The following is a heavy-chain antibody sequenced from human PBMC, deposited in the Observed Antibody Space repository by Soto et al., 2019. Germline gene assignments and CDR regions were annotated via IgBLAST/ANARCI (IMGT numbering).Heavy chain of an antibody. J-gene: IGHJ4*02. V-gene: IGHV3-21*01. Sequence: EVQLVESGGGLVKPGGSLRLSCAASGFTFSSYSMNWVRQAPGKGLEWVSSISSSSSYIYYADSVKGRFTISRDNAKNSLYLQMISLRAEDTAVYYCARAHYGDYAYFDYWGQGTLVTVSS. CDR1: GFTFSSYS. D-gene: IGHD4-17*01. CDR3: ARAHYGDYAYFDY. CDR2: ISSSSSYI.